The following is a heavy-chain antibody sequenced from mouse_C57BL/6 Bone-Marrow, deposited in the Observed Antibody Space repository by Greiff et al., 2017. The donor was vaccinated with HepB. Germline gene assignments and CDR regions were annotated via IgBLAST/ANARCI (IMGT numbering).Heavy chain of an antibody. CDR2: IDPSDSYT. Sequence: QVQLQQPGAELVMPGASVKLSCKASGYTFTSYWMHWVKQRPGQGLEWIGEIDPSDSYTNYNQKFKGKSTLTVDKSSSTAYMQLSSRTSEDSAVYYCAREDGTTPSSRIWFAYWGQGTLVTVSA. D-gene: IGHD1-1*01. V-gene: IGHV1-69*01. CDR1: GYTFTSYW. CDR3: AREDGTTPSSRIWFAY. J-gene: IGHJ3*01.